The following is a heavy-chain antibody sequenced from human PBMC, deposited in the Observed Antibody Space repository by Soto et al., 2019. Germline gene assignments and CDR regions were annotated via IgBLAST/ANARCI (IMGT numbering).Heavy chain of an antibody. J-gene: IGHJ6*03. CDR2: INHSGST. V-gene: IGHV4-34*01. D-gene: IGHD2-2*01. CDR3: AREFGVPAGYCSSTSCYGSYYYYYYMDV. CDR1: GGSFSGYY. Sequence: SATLSLTCAVYGGSFSGYYWSWIRQPPGKGLEWIGEINHSGSTNYNPSLKSRVTISVDTSKNQFSLKLSSVTAADTAVYYCAREFGVPAGYCSSTSCYGSYYYYYYMDVWGKGTTVTVSS.